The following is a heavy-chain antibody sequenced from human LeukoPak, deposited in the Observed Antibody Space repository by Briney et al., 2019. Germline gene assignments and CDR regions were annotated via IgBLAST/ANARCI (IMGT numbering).Heavy chain of an antibody. Sequence: PSETLSLTCTVSGGSISSGSYYWGWIRQPAGRGLEWIVRIYTSGSTNYNPSLKSRVTISVDTSKNQFSLKLSSVTAADTAVYYCARESAIVVVVAAGAFDIWGQGTMVTVSS. J-gene: IGHJ3*02. V-gene: IGHV4-61*02. CDR1: GGSISSGSYY. D-gene: IGHD2-15*01. CDR3: ARESAIVVVVAAGAFDI. CDR2: IYTSGST.